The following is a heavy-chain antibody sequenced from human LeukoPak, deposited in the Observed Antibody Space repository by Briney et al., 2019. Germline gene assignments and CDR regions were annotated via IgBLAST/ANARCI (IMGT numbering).Heavy chain of an antibody. CDR2: IRYDGSDK. V-gene: IGHV3-30*02. D-gene: IGHD4-23*01. J-gene: IGHJ4*02. CDR1: GFTFVSYG. CDR3: AKDAHFLYGDKRDYYFDQ. Sequence: GGSLRLSCAASGFTFVSYGMHWVRQAPGKGLEWLTFIRYDGSDKDYADSVKGRCTISRDNSKNTFYLQMNSLRREDTAVYYCAKDAHFLYGDKRDYYFDQWGQGTLVTVSS.